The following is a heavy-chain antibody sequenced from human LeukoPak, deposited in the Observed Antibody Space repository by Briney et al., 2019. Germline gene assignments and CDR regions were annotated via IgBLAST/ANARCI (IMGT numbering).Heavy chain of an antibody. V-gene: IGHV4-34*01. Sequence: SETLSLTCAVYGGSFSGYYWSWIRQPPGKGLEWIGEINHSGSTNYNPSLKSRVTISVDTSKNQFSLKLSSVTAADTAVYYCARCGWARTWGQWLVLDYWGQGTLVTVSS. D-gene: IGHD6-19*01. CDR3: ARCGWARTWGQWLVLDY. CDR2: INHSGST. CDR1: GGSFSGYY. J-gene: IGHJ4*02.